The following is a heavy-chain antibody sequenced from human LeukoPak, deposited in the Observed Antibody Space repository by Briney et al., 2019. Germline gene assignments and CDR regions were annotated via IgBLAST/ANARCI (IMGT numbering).Heavy chain of an antibody. D-gene: IGHD3-10*01. CDR1: GYTFISDY. CDR3: ASEGGLYGSGSFPAS. Sequence: ASVKVSCKASGYTFISDYMHWVRQAPGQGLEWMGIINPGSGTTSYAQKFQGRVTMIRDTSTSTVYMELSSLRSEDTAVYYCASEGGLYGSGSFPASWGQGTLVTVSS. CDR2: INPGSGTT. V-gene: IGHV1-46*01. J-gene: IGHJ5*02.